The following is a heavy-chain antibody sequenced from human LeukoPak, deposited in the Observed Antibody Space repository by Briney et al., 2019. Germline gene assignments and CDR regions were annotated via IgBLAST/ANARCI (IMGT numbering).Heavy chain of an antibody. CDR1: GFTFSSYW. D-gene: IGHD6-13*01. CDR3: ARDGGGLDSSSWSYYYYYGMDV. J-gene: IGHJ6*02. V-gene: IGHV3-74*01. Sequence: GGSLRLSCAASGFTFSSYWMHWVRQAPGKGLVWVSRINSDGSSTTYGDSVKGRFTISRDNAKNTLYMYIHSLRAEDTAVYYCARDGGGLDSSSWSYYYYYGMDVWGQGTTVTVPS. CDR2: INSDGSST.